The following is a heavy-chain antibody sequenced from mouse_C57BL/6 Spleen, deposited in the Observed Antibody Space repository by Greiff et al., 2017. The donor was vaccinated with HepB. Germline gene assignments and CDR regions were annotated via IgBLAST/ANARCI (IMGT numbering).Heavy chain of an antibody. J-gene: IGHJ3*01. CDR1: GYAFSSYW. V-gene: IGHV1-80*01. Sequence: QVQLQQSGAELVKPGASVKISCKASGYAFSSYWMNWVKQRPGKGLEWIGQIYPGDGDTNYNGKFKGKATLTADKSSSTAYMQLSSLTSEDSAVYFCASDRYGYDEEASYWGQGTLVTVSA. CDR3: ASDRYGYDEEASY. D-gene: IGHD2-2*01. CDR2: IYPGDGDT.